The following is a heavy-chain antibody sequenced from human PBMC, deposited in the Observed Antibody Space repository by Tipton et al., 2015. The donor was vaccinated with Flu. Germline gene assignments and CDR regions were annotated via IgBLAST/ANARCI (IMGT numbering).Heavy chain of an antibody. CDR1: DYFDNGGYY. CDR3: ASSLRGGTS. Sequence: GLVKPSETVSLSCVVSDYFDNGGYYWSWIRQPPGKGLEWIGSAYHTGTNYYNPSLKSRVTMSVDTPTNQFFLHLRSLTAADTAIYYCASSLRGGTSWGRGTLVTVSS. D-gene: IGHD2-15*01. CDR2: AYHTGTN. V-gene: IGHV4-38-2*01. J-gene: IGHJ4*02.